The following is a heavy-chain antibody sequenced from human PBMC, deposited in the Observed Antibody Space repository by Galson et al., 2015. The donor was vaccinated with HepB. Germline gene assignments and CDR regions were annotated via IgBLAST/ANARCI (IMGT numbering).Heavy chain of an antibody. CDR2: IYYTGKT. D-gene: IGHD6-19*01. CDR3: ARDLAVPPYYFDY. V-gene: IGHV4-61*01. CDR1: GGSVSGGSYY. Sequence: SETLSLTCTVSGGSVSGGSYYWSWIRQPPGKGLEWIGYIYYTGKTNYSLSLKSRVTMSVDTSKNQFSLNVTSVTAADTAIYYCARDLAVPPYYFDYWGQGILVTVSS. J-gene: IGHJ4*02.